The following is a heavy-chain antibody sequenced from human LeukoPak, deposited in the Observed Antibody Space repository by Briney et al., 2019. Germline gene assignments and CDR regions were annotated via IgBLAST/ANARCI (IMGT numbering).Heavy chain of an antibody. Sequence: ASVKVSCKASGGTFSSYAISWVRQAPGQGLEWMGGIIPIFGTANYAQKFQGRVTMTRNTSISTAYMELSSLRSEDTAVYYCAREVGATVDPWGQGTLVIVSS. CDR3: AREVGATVDP. CDR2: IIPIFGTA. V-gene: IGHV1-69*05. D-gene: IGHD1-26*01. J-gene: IGHJ5*02. CDR1: GGTFSSYA.